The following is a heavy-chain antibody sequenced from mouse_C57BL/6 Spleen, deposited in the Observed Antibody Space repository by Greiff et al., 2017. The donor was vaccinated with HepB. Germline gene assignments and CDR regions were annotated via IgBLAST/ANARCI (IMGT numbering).Heavy chain of an antibody. Sequence: QVQLKESGAELVRPGASVTLSCKASGYTFTDYEMHWVKQTPVHGLEWIGAIDPETGGTAYNQKFKGKAILTADKSSSTAYMELRSLTSEDSAVYYCTRGYGSRDYFDYWGQGTTLTVSS. CDR2: IDPETGGT. J-gene: IGHJ2*01. CDR3: TRGYGSRDYFDY. V-gene: IGHV1-15*01. CDR1: GYTFTDYE. D-gene: IGHD1-1*01.